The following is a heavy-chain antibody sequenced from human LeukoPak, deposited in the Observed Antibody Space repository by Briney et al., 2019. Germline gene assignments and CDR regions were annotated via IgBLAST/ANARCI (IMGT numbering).Heavy chain of an antibody. CDR2: ISAYNGNT. CDR3: AREKYSSSWYVGSGMDV. J-gene: IGHJ6*02. Sequence: VASVKVSCKASGYTFTSYGISWVRQAPGQGLEWMGWISAYNGNTNYAQKLQGRVTMTTDTSTSTAYMELRSLRSDDTAVYYCAREKYSSSWYVGSGMDVWGQGTTVTVSS. D-gene: IGHD6-13*01. CDR1: GYTFTSYG. V-gene: IGHV1-18*01.